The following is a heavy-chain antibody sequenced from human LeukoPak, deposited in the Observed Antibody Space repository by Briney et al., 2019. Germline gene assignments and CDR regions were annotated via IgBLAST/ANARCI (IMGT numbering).Heavy chain of an antibody. Sequence: SETLSLTCAVYGGSFSGYYWSWIRQPPGKGLEWIGEINHSGSTNYNPSLKSRVTISVDTSKNQFSLKLSSVTAAGTAVYYCARLGTYYDYVWGSYRQYYFDYWGQGTLVTVSS. CDR3: ARLGTYYDYVWGSYRQYYFDY. V-gene: IGHV4-34*01. J-gene: IGHJ4*02. CDR1: GGSFSGYY. D-gene: IGHD3-16*02. CDR2: INHSGST.